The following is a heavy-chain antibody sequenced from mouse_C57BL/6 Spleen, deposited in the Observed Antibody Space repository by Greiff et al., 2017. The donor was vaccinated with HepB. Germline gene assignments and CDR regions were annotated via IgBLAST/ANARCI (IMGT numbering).Heavy chain of an antibody. Sequence: DVKLVESGGGLVKPGGSLKLSCAASGFTFSDYGMHWVRQAPEKGLEWVAYISSGSSTIYYADTVKGRFTISRDNAKNTLFLQMTSLRSEDTAMYYCARPGRTGRGYYFDYWGQGTTLTVSS. CDR3: ARPGRTGRGYYFDY. V-gene: IGHV5-17*01. CDR2: ISSGSSTI. J-gene: IGHJ2*01. D-gene: IGHD4-1*01. CDR1: GFTFSDYG.